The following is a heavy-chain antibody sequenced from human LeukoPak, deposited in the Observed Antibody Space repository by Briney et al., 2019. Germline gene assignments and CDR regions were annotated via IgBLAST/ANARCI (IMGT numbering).Heavy chain of an antibody. CDR2: IIPIFGTA. CDR1: GGTFSSYA. CDR3: ARISGSSEGAFDI. V-gene: IGHV1-69*05. D-gene: IGHD1-26*01. Sequence: SVKVSCKASGGTFSSYAISWVRQAPGQGLEWMGGIIPIFGTASYAQKFQGRVAITTDESTSTAYMELSSLRSEDTAVYYCARISGSSEGAFDIWGQGTMVTVSS. J-gene: IGHJ3*02.